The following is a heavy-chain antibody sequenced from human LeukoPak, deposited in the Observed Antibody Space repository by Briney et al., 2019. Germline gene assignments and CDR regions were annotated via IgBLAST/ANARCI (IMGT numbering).Heavy chain of an antibody. J-gene: IGHJ4*02. Sequence: SVKVSCKASGGTFSSYAISWVRLAPGQGLEWMGGIIPIFGTANYAQKFQGRVTITADESTSTAYMELSSLRSEDTAVYYCARETPDYYDSSGYDYWGQGTLVTVSS. CDR2: IIPIFGTA. V-gene: IGHV1-69*13. CDR1: GGTFSSYA. D-gene: IGHD3-22*01. CDR3: ARETPDYYDSSGYDY.